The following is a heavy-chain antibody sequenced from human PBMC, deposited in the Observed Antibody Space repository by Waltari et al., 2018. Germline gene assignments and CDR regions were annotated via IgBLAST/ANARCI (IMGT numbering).Heavy chain of an antibody. CDR2: IYHSGST. CDR1: GYSISSGYY. J-gene: IGHJ2*01. Sequence: QVQLQESGPGLVKPSETLSLTCAVSGYSISSGYYWGWIRQPPGKGLEWIGSIYHSGSTYHNPSLKSRVTISVDTSKNQFSLKLSSVTAADTAVYYCANSIAGHYWYFDLWGRGTLVTVSS. CDR3: ANSIAGHYWYFDL. D-gene: IGHD6-6*01. V-gene: IGHV4-38-2*01.